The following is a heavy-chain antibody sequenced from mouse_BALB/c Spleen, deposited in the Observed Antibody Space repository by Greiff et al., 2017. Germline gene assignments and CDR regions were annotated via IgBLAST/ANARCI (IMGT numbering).Heavy chain of an antibody. CDR2: ISSGSSTI. CDR3: ASTVYYFDY. Sequence: EVKLVESGGGLVQPGGSRKLSCAASGFTFSSFGMHWVRQAPEKGLEWVAYISSGSSTIYYADTVKGRFTISRDNPKNTLFLQMTSLRSEDTAMYYCASTVYYFDYWGQGTTLTVSS. V-gene: IGHV5-17*02. D-gene: IGHD1-1*01. CDR1: GFTFSSFG. J-gene: IGHJ2*01.